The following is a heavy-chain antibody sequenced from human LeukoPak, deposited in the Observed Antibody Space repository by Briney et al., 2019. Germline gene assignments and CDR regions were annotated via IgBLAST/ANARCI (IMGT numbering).Heavy chain of an antibody. D-gene: IGHD6-6*01. CDR3: AIGSIAAPPYY. V-gene: IGHV1-69*06. Sequence: GASVKVSCKASGYTFTGYYMHWVRQAPGQGLEWMGGIIPIFGTANYVQKFQGRVTITADKSTSTAYMELSSLRSEDTAVYYCAIGSIAAPPYYWGQGTLVTVSS. CDR1: GYTFTGYY. J-gene: IGHJ4*02. CDR2: IIPIFGTA.